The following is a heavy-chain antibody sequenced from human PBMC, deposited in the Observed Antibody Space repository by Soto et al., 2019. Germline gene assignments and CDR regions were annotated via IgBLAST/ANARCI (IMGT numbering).Heavy chain of an antibody. CDR3: ASAMTLWWSPQAY. CDR1: GFNFAGYT. V-gene: IGHV3-21*04. CDR2: ISAGNTYI. Sequence: PGGSLRLSCAGSGFNFAGYTINWVRQAPGEGLQWVSSISAGNTYIYYADAVKGRFTISRDNAKNSVYLQMNRLRTEDTALYYCASAMTLWWSPQAYWGQGTPVTVSS. J-gene: IGHJ4*02. D-gene: IGHD2-21*01.